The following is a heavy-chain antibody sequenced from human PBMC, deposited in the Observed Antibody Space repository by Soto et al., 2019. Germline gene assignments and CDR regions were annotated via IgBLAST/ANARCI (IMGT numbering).Heavy chain of an antibody. D-gene: IGHD6-6*01. J-gene: IGHJ6*02. CDR1: GFTFSSYA. CDR3: SRPGLEYSSYYYSGMDV. CDR2: ISYDGSNK. V-gene: IGHV3-30-3*01. Sequence: GGSLRLSCAASGFTFSSYAMHWVRQAPGKGLEWVAVISYDGSNKYYADSVKGRFTISRDNSKNTLYMQMNSLRAEDTAVDYCSRPGLEYSSYYYSGMDVWGQGTTVTVSS.